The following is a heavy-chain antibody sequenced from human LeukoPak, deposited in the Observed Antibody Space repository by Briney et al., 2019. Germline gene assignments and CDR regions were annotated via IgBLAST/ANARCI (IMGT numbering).Heavy chain of an antibody. J-gene: IGHJ4*02. V-gene: IGHV1-2*02. CDR2: INPSSGDT. CDR1: HYTFPQFY. D-gene: IGHD4-17*01. CDR3: ARGYYADYQKD. Sequence: GASVAVSCKASHYTFPQFYLHWVRQAPGQGPELMGWINPSSGDTHYVRKFQGRVTMTRDTSVTTAYMELSSLKSDDTAVYYCARGYYADYQKDGGQGTLVTVSS.